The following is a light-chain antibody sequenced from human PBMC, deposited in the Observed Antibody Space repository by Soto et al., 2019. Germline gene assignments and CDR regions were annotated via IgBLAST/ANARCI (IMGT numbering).Light chain of an antibody. J-gene: IGKJ4*01. CDR2: GAS. V-gene: IGKV1-9*01. Sequence: DIQLTQSPSFLSASVGDRVTITCRASQAISNNLAWYKHNPGKPPKPLIYGASTLQSRVPSRFSGSGSGTEFTLTISSLQPEDFATYYCQQLNNYPRALTFGGGTKVEIE. CDR1: QAISNN. CDR3: QQLNNYPRALT.